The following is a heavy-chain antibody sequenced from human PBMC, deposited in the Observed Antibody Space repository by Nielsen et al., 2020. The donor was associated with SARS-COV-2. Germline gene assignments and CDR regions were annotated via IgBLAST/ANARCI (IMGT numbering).Heavy chain of an antibody. Sequence: SETLSLTCAVYGGSFSGYYWSWIRQPAGKGLEWIGRIYTSGSTNYNPSLKSRVTISVDTSKNQFSLKLSSVTAADTAVYYCARTVDIYGMDVWGQGTTVTVSS. CDR3: ARTVDIYGMDV. CDR1: GGSFSGYY. V-gene: IGHV4-59*10. J-gene: IGHJ6*02. D-gene: IGHD2-2*03. CDR2: IYTSGST.